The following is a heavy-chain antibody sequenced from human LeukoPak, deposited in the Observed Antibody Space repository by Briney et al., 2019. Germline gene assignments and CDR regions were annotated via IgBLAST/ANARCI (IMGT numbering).Heavy chain of an antibody. V-gene: IGHV1-18*01. J-gene: IGHJ6*02. CDR3: ARDCSSTSCYGGEYYYGMDV. CDR2: ISADSGNT. CDR1: GYTFINYG. D-gene: IGHD2-2*01. Sequence: ASVKVSCKASGYTFINYGISWVRQAPGQGLEWMGWISADSGNTNYAQKLQGRVTMTTDTSTSTAYMELRSLRSDDTAVYYCARDCSSTSCYGGEYYYGMDVWGQGTTVTVSS.